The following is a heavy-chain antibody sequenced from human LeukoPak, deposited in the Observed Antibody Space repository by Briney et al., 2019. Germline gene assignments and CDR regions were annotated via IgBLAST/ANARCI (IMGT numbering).Heavy chain of an antibody. CDR3: AKNQKWELLGPLDY. D-gene: IGHD1-26*01. J-gene: IGHJ4*02. CDR2: ISWNSGSI. Sequence: PGGSLRLSCAASGFTFDDYAMHWVRQAPGKGLEWVSGISWNSGSIGYADSVKGRFTISRDNAKNSLYLQMNSLRAEDTALYYCAKNQKWELLGPLDYWGQGTLVTVSS. V-gene: IGHV3-9*01. CDR1: GFTFDDYA.